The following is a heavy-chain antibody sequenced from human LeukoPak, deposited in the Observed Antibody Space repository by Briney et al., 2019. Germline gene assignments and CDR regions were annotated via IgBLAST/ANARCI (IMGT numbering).Heavy chain of an antibody. J-gene: IGHJ6*02. CDR3: ARHPYSYYYYYGMDV. Sequence: GESLKISCKGSGYSFTSYWIGWVRQMPGKGLEWMGIIYPGDSDTRYSPSFQGQVTISADKSISTAYLQWSSLKASDTAMYYCARHPYSYYYYYGMDVWGQGTTVTVSS. CDR2: IYPGDSDT. CDR1: GYSFTSYW. V-gene: IGHV5-51*01. D-gene: IGHD2-15*01.